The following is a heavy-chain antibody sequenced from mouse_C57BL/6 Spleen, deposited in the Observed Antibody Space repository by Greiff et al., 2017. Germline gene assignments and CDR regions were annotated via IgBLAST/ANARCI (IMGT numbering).Heavy chain of an antibody. Sequence: LVESGAELVRPGASVTLSCKASGYTFPDYEMHWVKQTPVHGLEWIGAIDPETGGTAYNQKFKGTAILTADKSSSTAYMELRSLTSEDSAVYYCAGHYPFAYWGQGTLVTVSA. J-gene: IGHJ3*01. V-gene: IGHV1-15*01. D-gene: IGHD5-5*01. CDR2: IDPETGGT. CDR3: AGHYPFAY. CDR1: GYTFPDYE.